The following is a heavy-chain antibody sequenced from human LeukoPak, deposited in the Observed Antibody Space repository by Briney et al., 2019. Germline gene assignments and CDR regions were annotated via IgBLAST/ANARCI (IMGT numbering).Heavy chain of an antibody. V-gene: IGHV3-23*01. D-gene: IGHD4-11*01. J-gene: IGHJ4*02. CDR2: ISDNGDDT. Sequence: GGSLRLSCAASGFTFSSYAMIWVRQAPGKGLDWVSSISDNGDDTYYADSVKGRFTISRGKSTNTLYLQMNSLRADDTAVYYCAKGYYGNYVAVDYWGQGTLVTVSS. CDR3: AKGYYGNYVAVDY. CDR1: GFTFSSYA.